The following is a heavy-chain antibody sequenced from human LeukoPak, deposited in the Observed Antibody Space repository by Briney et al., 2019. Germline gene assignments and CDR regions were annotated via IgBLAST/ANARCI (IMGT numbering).Heavy chain of an antibody. CDR2: IGTAGEI. CDR1: GFTFRSYD. J-gene: IGHJ3*02. D-gene: IGHD6-13*01. V-gene: IGHV3-13*01. Sequence: GGSLRLSCAASGFTFRSYDMHWVRQATGKGLEWVSGIGTAGEIYYPGSVKGRFTISRDNSKNTLYLQMNSLRGEDTAVYYCAEGSSRYSSSWDALGLRRTKDAFDIWGQGTMVTVSS. CDR3: AEGSSRYSSSWDALGLRRTKDAFDI.